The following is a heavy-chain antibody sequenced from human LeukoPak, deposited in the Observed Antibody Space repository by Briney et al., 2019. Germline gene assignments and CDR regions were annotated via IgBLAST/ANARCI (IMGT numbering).Heavy chain of an antibody. V-gene: IGHV1-69*05. J-gene: IGHJ4*02. Sequence: SVKVSCKASGGTFSSYAISWVRQAPGQGLEWMGGIVPIFGTANYAQKFQGRVTITTDESTSTAYMELSSLRSEDTAVYYCASHSGSYYAIDYWGQGTLVTVSS. D-gene: IGHD1-26*01. CDR2: IVPIFGTA. CDR3: ASHSGSYYAIDY. CDR1: GGTFSSYA.